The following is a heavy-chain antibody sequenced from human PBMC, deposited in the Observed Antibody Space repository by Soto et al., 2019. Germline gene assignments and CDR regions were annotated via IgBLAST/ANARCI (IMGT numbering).Heavy chain of an antibody. CDR1: GFTFGSYA. Sequence: GGSLRLSCAASGFTFGSYAMSWVRQAPGKGLEWVSAISGSGGSTYYADSVKGRFTISRDNSRNTLYLQMNSLRAEDTAVYYCAKDSTSTIFGVVDNWGQGTLVTASS. CDR2: ISGSGGST. CDR3: AKDSTSTIFGVVDN. D-gene: IGHD3-3*01. J-gene: IGHJ4*02. V-gene: IGHV3-23*01.